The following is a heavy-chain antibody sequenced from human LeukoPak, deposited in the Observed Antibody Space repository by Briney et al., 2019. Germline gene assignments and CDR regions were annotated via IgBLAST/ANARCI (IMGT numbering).Heavy chain of an antibody. CDR1: GYTFTSNY. CDR3: ARDQEGFDY. V-gene: IGHV1-46*01. J-gene: IGHJ4*02. Sequence: ASVKVSCKASGYTFTSNYIHWVRQAPGQGLEWMGMIYPRDGSTSYAQKFQGRVTVTRDTSTSTVHMELSGLRSEDTAVYYCARDQEGFDYWAREPWSPSPQ. CDR2: IYPRDGST.